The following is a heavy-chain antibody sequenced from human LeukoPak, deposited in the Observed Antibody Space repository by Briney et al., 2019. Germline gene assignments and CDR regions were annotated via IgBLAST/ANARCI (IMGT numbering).Heavy chain of an antibody. CDR1: GFTFSDYY. V-gene: IGHV3-11*05. J-gene: IGHJ5*02. D-gene: IGHD2-15*01. CDR2: ISSSSSYT. Sequence: GSLRLSCAASGFTFSDYYMSWIRQAPGKGLEWVSYISSSSSYTNYADSVKGRFTISRDNAKNSLYLQMNSLRAEDTAVYYCARVLRAIVVVVAATGWFDPWGQGTLVTVSS. CDR3: ARVLRAIVVVVAATGWFDP.